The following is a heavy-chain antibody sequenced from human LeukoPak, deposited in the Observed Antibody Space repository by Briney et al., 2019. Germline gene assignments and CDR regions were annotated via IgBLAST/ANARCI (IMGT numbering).Heavy chain of an antibody. CDR1: GFTFSSYW. Sequence: GGSLRLSCAASGFTFSSYWMHWVRQAPGKGLVWVSRINSDGSSTSYADSVKGRFTISRDNAKNTLYLQMNSLRAEDTAVYYCALGHDYGDYSSYWGQGTLVTVSS. CDR3: ALGHDYGDYSSY. J-gene: IGHJ4*02. CDR2: INSDGSST. V-gene: IGHV3-74*01. D-gene: IGHD4-17*01.